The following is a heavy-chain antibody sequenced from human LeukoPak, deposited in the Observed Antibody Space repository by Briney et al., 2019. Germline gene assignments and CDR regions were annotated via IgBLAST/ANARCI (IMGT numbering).Heavy chain of an antibody. CDR1: GFTFSSYA. Sequence: GGSLRLSCAASGFTFSSYAMSWVRQGPGKGLEWVSVISGSGGRSFYADSVKGRFTISRDNSKNTLYLQMNSLRAEDTAVYYCAKPPSGDNYYYYMDVWGKGTTVTVSS. CDR2: ISGSGGRS. D-gene: IGHD2-21*01. J-gene: IGHJ6*03. V-gene: IGHV3-23*01. CDR3: AKPPSGDNYYYYMDV.